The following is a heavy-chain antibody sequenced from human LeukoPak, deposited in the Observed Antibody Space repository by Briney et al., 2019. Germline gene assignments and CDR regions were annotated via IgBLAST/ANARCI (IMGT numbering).Heavy chain of an antibody. Sequence: GSLRLSCAAFGFTFTSYGMTLVRQAPGKGLEGVSSISGSGGSTYYADSVKGRFTISRDNSKNTLYLQMNSLRAEDTAVYYCAKDPLTLRGPTIWGQGTLVTVSS. D-gene: IGHD3-9*01. J-gene: IGHJ4*02. V-gene: IGHV3-23*01. CDR1: GFTFTSYG. CDR3: AKDPLTLRGPTI. CDR2: ISGSGGST.